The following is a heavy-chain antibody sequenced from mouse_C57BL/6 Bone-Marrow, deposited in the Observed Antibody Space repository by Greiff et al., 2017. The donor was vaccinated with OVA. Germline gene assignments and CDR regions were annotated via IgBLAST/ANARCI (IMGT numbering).Heavy chain of an antibody. Sequence: EVKVVESGAELVRPGASVKLSCTASGFNIKDDYMHWVKQRPEQGLEWIGWIDPENGDTEYASKFQGKATITADTSSNTAYLQLSSLTSEDTAVYYCTDWYFDVWGTGTTVTVSS. J-gene: IGHJ1*03. CDR1: GFNIKDDY. CDR2: IDPENGDT. CDR3: TDWYFDV. V-gene: IGHV14-4*01.